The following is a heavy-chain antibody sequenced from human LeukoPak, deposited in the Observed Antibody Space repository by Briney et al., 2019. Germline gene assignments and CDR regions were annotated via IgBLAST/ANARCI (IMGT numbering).Heavy chain of an antibody. CDR2: IYFSGST. V-gene: IGHV4-31*03. D-gene: IGHD5-18*01. CDR3: ARNPGYSPALLDS. Sequence: SETLSLTCSVSGVSTSRSGDYWNWIRQHPGKGLEWIGYIYFSGSTYYSPSLKSRVSMSLDTSKNQFSLKLTSVTAADTAVYYCARNPGYSPALLDSWGQGTLVTVSS. CDR1: GVSTSRSGDY. J-gene: IGHJ4*02.